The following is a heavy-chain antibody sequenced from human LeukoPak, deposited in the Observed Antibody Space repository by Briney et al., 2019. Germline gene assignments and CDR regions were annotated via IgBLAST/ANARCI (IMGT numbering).Heavy chain of an antibody. CDR1: GGSISSGGYY. Sequence: PSQTLSLTCTVSGGSISSGGYYWSWIRKHPGKGLEWIGYIYYSGSTYYNPSLKSRVTISVDTSKNQFSLKLSSVTAADTAVYYCARDKYSGGRDYFDYWGQGTLVTVSS. D-gene: IGHD3-16*01. J-gene: IGHJ4*02. CDR2: IYYSGST. CDR3: ARDKYSGGRDYFDY. V-gene: IGHV4-31*03.